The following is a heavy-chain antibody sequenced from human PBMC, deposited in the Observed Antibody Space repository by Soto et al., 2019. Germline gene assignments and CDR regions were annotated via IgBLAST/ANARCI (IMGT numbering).Heavy chain of an antibody. CDR3: ARGRGYSYGLDP. CDR2: ISYSGTT. V-gene: IGHV4-30-4*01. Sequence: SETLSLTCTVSGDSISSVYNYWSWIRQPPGEGLEWIGFISYSGTTSYSPSLKSRLAISLDTSKNQYSLSLTSVTAADTAVYYCARGRGYSYGLDPWGQGTLVTVSS. CDR1: GDSISSVYNY. D-gene: IGHD5-12*01. J-gene: IGHJ5*02.